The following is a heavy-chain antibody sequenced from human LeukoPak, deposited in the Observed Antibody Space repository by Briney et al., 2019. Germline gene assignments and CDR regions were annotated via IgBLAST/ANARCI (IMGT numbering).Heavy chain of an antibody. D-gene: IGHD5-24*01. CDR1: GFTFSSYS. J-gene: IGHJ4*02. CDR2: ISSSSSYI. CDR3: ARDQWDGYNNFDY. V-gene: IGHV3-21*01. Sequence: PGGSLRLSCAASGFTFSSYSMNWVRQAPGKGLEWASSISSSSSYIYYADSVKGRFTISRDKAKNSLYLQMNSLRAEDTAVYYCARDQWDGYNNFDYWGQGTLVTVSS.